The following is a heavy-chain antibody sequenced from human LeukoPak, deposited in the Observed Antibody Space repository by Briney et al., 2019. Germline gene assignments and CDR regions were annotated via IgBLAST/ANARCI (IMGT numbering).Heavy chain of an antibody. J-gene: IGHJ4*02. V-gene: IGHV1-18*01. CDR3: TRASLDH. Sequence: ASVKVSCKASGYTFVTYGINWVRQAPGQRPEWMGWISTYNGNTKYALKFQDRVTLTRDTSTTTAYMELRSLTSDDRAVYYCTRASLDHWGQGTLVIVSS. CDR2: ISTYNGNT. CDR1: GYTFVTYG.